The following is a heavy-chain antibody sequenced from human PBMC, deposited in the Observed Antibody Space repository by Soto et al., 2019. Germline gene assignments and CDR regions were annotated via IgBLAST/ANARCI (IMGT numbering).Heavy chain of an antibody. CDR2: IWYDGSNK. Sequence: QVQLVESGGGVVQPGRSLRLSCAASGFTFSSYGMHWVRQAPGKGLEWVAVIWYDGSNKYYADSVKGRFTISRDNSKNTPYLQMNSLRAEDTAVYYCARAWYSSGWYGFDYWGQGTLVTVSS. CDR3: ARAWYSSGWYGFDY. J-gene: IGHJ4*02. V-gene: IGHV3-33*01. D-gene: IGHD6-19*01. CDR1: GFTFSSYG.